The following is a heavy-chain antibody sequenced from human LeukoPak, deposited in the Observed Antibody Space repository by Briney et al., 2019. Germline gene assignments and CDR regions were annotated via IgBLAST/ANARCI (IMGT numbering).Heavy chain of an antibody. CDR2: IKQDGSEK. V-gene: IGHV3-7*01. J-gene: IGHJ5*02. D-gene: IGHD2-2*01. CDR1: GGSISSSSYY. Sequence: ETLSLTCTVSGGSISSSSYYWGWIRQPPGKGLEWVANIKQDGSEKYYVDSVKGRFTISRDNAKNSLYLQMNSLRAEDTAVYYCARDDCSSISCYHNWFDPWGQGTLVTVSS. CDR3: ARDDCSSISCYHNWFDP.